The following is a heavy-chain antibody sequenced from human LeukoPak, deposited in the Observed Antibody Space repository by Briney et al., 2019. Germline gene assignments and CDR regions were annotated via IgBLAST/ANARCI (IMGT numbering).Heavy chain of an antibody. Sequence: GESLKISCAASGFTFDDYAMHWVRQAPGKGLEWVSLISGDGGSTYYADSVKGRFTISRDNSKNSLYLQMNSLRTEDTALYYCAKSPLAYCGGDCYSWFDPWGQGTLVTVSS. J-gene: IGHJ5*02. D-gene: IGHD2-21*02. CDR1: GFTFDDYA. CDR2: ISGDGGST. V-gene: IGHV3-43*02. CDR3: AKSPLAYCGGDCYSWFDP.